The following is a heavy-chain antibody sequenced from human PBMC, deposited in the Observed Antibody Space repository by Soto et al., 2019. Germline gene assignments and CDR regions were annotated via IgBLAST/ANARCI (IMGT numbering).Heavy chain of an antibody. V-gene: IGHV3-23*01. Sequence: GGSLRLSCAASGFTFSSYAMNWVRQAPGKGLEWVSGISGGGVRTYYADSVRGRVTIARDNSKNTMYLQMNSLRVEDTAVYYCAIDASVIPAATFYSWGQGTVVTVSS. CDR2: ISGGGVRT. CDR1: GFTFSSYA. CDR3: AIDASVIPAATFYS. D-gene: IGHD2-2*01. J-gene: IGHJ4*02.